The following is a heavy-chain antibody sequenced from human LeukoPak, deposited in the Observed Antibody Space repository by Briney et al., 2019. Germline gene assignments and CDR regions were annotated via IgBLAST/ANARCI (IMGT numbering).Heavy chain of an antibody. D-gene: IGHD6-19*01. CDR1: GYSFTSYW. V-gene: IGHV5-51*01. Sequence: HGESLKISCKGSGYSFTSYWIGWVRQMPGKGLEWMGIIHPSDSDTRYSPSFQGQVTISADKSISTAYLQWSSLKASDTAMYYCARSGQWPVSGGDYWGQGTLVTVSS. CDR2: IHPSDSDT. J-gene: IGHJ4*02. CDR3: ARSGQWPVSGGDY.